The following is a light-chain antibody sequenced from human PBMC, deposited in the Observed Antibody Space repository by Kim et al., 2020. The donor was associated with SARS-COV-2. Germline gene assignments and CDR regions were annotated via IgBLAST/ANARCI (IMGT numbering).Light chain of an antibody. J-gene: IGKJ2*01. Sequence: EVVLTQSPEFQSVTPEEKVTITCRASQSIGSNLHWYQQKPNQSPKLLIKYASQSFSGVPSRFSGSGSGTDFTLTINRLEAEDAATYYCHQSSSLPYTFGQGTKLEIK. CDR2: YAS. V-gene: IGKV6-21*01. CDR3: HQSSSLPYT. CDR1: QSIGSN.